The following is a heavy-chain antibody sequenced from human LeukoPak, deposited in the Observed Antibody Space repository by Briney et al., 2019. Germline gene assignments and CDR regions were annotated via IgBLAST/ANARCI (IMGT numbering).Heavy chain of an antibody. Sequence: PSQTLSLTCTLSGRSISSGGYYWGWLRRHPGKGLERIGYIYYSGSTYYNPSLKSRVTISVDTSKNQFSLKLSSVTAADTTVYYCARDLSRPTLGFAFDIWGQGTMVTVSS. V-gene: IGHV4-31*03. J-gene: IGHJ3*02. CDR2: IYYSGST. CDR1: GRSISSGGYY. CDR3: ARDLSRPTLGFAFDI. D-gene: IGHD7-27*01.